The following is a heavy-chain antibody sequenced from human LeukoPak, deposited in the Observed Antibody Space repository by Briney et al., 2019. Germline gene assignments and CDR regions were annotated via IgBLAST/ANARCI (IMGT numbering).Heavy chain of an antibody. V-gene: IGHV3-21*04. D-gene: IGHD1-26*01. CDR1: GFTFSSYS. CDR3: ARGGSYLSAFDI. J-gene: IGHJ3*02. Sequence: PGGSLRLSCAASGFTFSSYSMNWVRQAPGKGLEWVSFIFRSSSYIYYADSVKGRFTISRDNSKNTLYLQMNSLRAEDTAVYYCARGGSYLSAFDIWGQGTMVTVSS. CDR2: IFRSSSYI.